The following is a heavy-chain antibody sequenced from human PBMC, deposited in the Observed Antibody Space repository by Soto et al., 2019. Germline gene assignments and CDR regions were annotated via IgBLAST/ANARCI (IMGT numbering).Heavy chain of an antibody. J-gene: IGHJ3*02. CDR2: MNPNSGST. Sequence: AASVKVSCKASGYPFPSSDINWVRQATGQGLEWMGWMNPNSGSTSYAQKFQGRVTMTRDTSTSTVYMELSSLRSEDTAVYYCARDYIMVRGVRGDAFDIWPRDNGHRLL. CDR1: GYPFPSSD. V-gene: IGHV1-8*01. D-gene: IGHD3-10*01. CDR3: ARDYIMVRGVRGDAFDI.